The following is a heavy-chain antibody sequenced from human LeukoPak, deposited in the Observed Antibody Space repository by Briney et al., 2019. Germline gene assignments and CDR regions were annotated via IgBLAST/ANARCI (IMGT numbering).Heavy chain of an antibody. J-gene: IGHJ4*02. Sequence: PGGSLRLSCAASGFTFSSYAMSWVRQAPGKGLEWVSAISGSGGSTYYADSVKGRFTISRDNSKNTLYLQMNSLRAEDTAVYYCAKEHYGSGSYYPNYFDYWGQGTLVTVSS. V-gene: IGHV3-23*01. D-gene: IGHD3-10*01. CDR3: AKEHYGSGSYYPNYFDY. CDR1: GFTFSSYA. CDR2: ISGSGGST.